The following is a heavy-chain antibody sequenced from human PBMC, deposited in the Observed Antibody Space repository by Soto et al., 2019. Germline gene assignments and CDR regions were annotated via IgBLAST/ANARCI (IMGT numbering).Heavy chain of an antibody. V-gene: IGHV3-7*01. D-gene: IGHD2-2*02. J-gene: IGHJ4*02. Sequence: LRLSCAASGFTFSSYWMSWVRQAPGKGLEWVANIKQDGSEKYYVDSVKGRFTISRDNAKNSLYLQMNSLRAEDTAVYYCARGRVEVPAALLVYFDYWGQGTLVTVSS. CDR1: GFTFSSYW. CDR3: ARGRVEVPAALLVYFDY. CDR2: IKQDGSEK.